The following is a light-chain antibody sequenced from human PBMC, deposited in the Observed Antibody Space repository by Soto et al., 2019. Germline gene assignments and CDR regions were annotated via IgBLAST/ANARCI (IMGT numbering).Light chain of an antibody. CDR3: CSYAGSSSSI. V-gene: IGLV2-23*02. CDR1: SRDVGTYNL. Sequence: QSVLTQPASVSGSPGQSITLSCSGTSRDVGTYNLVSWYQQYPGKAPRLMIYEVTKRPSGVSNRFSGSKSGNTASLTISGLQPEDEADYYCCSYAGSSSSIFGTGTKVTVL. CDR2: EVT. J-gene: IGLJ1*01.